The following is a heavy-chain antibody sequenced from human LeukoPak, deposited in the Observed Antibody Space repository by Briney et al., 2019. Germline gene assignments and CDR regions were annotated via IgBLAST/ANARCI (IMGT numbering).Heavy chain of an antibody. D-gene: IGHD3-16*01. Sequence: PGRSLRLSCAASGFTFRSYGMHRVRQAPGKVLEWVAVIWYDGSNKYYADSVKGRFTISRDNSKNTLYLQMNSLRAEDTAVYYCAKDLVGQRGYYYYMDVWGKGTTVTVSS. CDR1: GFTFRSYG. CDR3: AKDLVGQRGYYYYMDV. CDR2: IWYDGSNK. V-gene: IGHV3-33*06. J-gene: IGHJ6*03.